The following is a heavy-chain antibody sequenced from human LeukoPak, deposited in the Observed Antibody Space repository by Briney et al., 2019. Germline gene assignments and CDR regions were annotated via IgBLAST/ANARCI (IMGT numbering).Heavy chain of an antibody. CDR1: GFTVRSSY. V-gene: IGHV3-66*01. J-gene: IGHJ1*01. CDR2: IYSGGST. D-gene: IGHD2-15*01. CDR3: ARDRGSGVVDFQH. Sequence: GGSLRLSCAASGFTVRSSYMSWVRQAPGKGLQWVSVIYSGGSTYYADSVKGRFTISRDNSKNTLYLQMNSLRAEDTAVYYCARDRGSGVVDFQHWGQGTLVTVSS.